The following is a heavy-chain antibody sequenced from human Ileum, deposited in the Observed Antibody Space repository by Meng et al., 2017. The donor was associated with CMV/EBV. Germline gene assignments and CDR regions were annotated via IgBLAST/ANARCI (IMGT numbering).Heavy chain of an antibody. CDR3: ARARGSGRGV. D-gene: IGHD3-10*01. CDR1: GFIFSDYY. V-gene: IGHV3-11*01. Sequence: GESLKISCAASGFIFSDYYMSWIRQAPGKGLEWVSYISNSGSTIDYADSVKGRFTISRDNAKNSLYLQMNSLRAEDTAVYYCARARGSGRGVGGQGTTVTVSS. J-gene: IGHJ6*02. CDR2: ISNSGSTI.